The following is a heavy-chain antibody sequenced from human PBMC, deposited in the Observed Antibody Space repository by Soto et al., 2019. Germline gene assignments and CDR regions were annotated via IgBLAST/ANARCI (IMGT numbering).Heavy chain of an antibody. Sequence: QVQLVQSGAEVKKPGASVKVSCKASGYTFTSYGISWVRQAPGQGLEWMGWISAYNGNTNYAQKLQGRVTMTTDTSTSTAYMELRSLRSDDTAVYYCARDVRXIFGVVXKXYYYGMDVWGQGTTVTVSS. D-gene: IGHD3-3*01. CDR3: ARDVRXIFGVVXKXYYYGMDV. CDR2: ISAYNGNT. J-gene: IGHJ6*02. CDR1: GYTFTSYG. V-gene: IGHV1-18*01.